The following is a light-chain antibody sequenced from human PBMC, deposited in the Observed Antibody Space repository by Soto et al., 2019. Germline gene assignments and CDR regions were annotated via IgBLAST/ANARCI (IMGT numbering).Light chain of an antibody. J-gene: IGKJ1*01. CDR2: DAS. CDR3: QQFHSCSRR. V-gene: IGKV1-5*01. CDR1: QSTSSW. Sequence: TQNPSTLCCAVRESGTINFRASQSTSSWLAWYQQKPGKAPNLLIYDASTLESGVPSRFSGSGSGTEFTLTISSLQPEDFATYYCQQFHSCSRRLGQGTKVEIK.